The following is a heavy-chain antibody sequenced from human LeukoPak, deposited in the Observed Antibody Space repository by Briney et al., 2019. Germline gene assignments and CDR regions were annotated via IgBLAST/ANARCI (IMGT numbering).Heavy chain of an antibody. D-gene: IGHD6-6*01. J-gene: IGHJ4*02. CDR2: ITASGTAM. V-gene: IGHV3-48*01. Sequence: GGSLRLFCAASGFTFSSYSMNWVRQAPGKGLEWVSHITASGTAMFYADSVKGRFTISRDNAKNTLYLQMNSLRAEDTAVYYCARDWGSSGEFDYWGQGTLVTVSS. CDR3: ARDWGSSGEFDY. CDR1: GFTFSSYS.